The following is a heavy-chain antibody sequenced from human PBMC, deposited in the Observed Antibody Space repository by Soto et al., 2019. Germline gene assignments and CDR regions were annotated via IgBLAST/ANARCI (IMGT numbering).Heavy chain of an antibody. V-gene: IGHV3-66*01. CDR1: GSSVSINY. Sequence: ELQLVESGGGLFHPGGPLRLSCAASGSSVSINYLNWVGQAPGKGLEWVSVIYSGGTTHYADSVKGRFTISRDTSKNTLYLQMNSLRVEDTAVYYCAGDSTDGDFVDAFDVWGQGTMVTVSS. CDR2: IYSGGTT. J-gene: IGHJ3*01. D-gene: IGHD4-17*01. CDR3: AGDSTDGDFVDAFDV.